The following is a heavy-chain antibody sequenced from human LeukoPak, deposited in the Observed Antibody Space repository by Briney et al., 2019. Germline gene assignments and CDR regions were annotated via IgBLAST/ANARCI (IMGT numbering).Heavy chain of an antibody. V-gene: IGHV3-9*01. Sequence: PGRSLRLSCAASGFTFGGYAMHWVRQAPGTGLECVSGINWNSATIGYADSVKGRFIISRDNAKNSLYLQMSSLRDEDTAFYYCAKGGPHSTGTPRQGNFDYWGQGTLVTVSS. CDR2: INWNSATI. CDR1: GFTFGGYA. CDR3: AKGGPHSTGTPRQGNFDY. J-gene: IGHJ4*02. D-gene: IGHD3-22*01.